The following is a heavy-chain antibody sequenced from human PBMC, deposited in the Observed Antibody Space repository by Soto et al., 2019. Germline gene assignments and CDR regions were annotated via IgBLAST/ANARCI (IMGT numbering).Heavy chain of an antibody. CDR1: GGSISSYY. D-gene: IGHD3-10*01. CDR3: ARVRSTSRAYGSGSSYYYGMDV. CDR2: IYYSGST. J-gene: IGHJ6*02. V-gene: IGHV4-59*01. Sequence: KPSETLSLTCTVSGGSISSYYWSWIRQPPGKGLEWIGYIYYSGSTNYNPSLKSRVTISVDTSKNQFSLKLSSVTAADTAVYYCARVRSTSRAYGSGSSYYYGMDVWGQGTTVTVSS.